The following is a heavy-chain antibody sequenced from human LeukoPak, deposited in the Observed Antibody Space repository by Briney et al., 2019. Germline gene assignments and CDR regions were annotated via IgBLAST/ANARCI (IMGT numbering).Heavy chain of an antibody. V-gene: IGHV3-33*03. Sequence: PGGSLRLSCAAYGYTFRRNGMHWGRRAPSKGREWGAGIWCDGRKKNYGDSVRGRVTISTDNSTNTLYMQMNSLRAEDTAVYYCATWLSDTIDXNSYLDY. CDR1: GYTFRRNG. CDR2: IWCDGRKK. J-gene: IGHJ4*01. D-gene: IGHD3-16*02. CDR3: ATWLSDTIDXNSYLDY.